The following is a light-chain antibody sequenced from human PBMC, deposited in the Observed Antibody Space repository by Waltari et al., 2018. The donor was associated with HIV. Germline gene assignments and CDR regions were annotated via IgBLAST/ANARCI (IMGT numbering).Light chain of an antibody. CDR3: QVWDRSTVVV. Sequence: YQVTQPLSVSVALGRAARIIWGGNNIGSKNGHWNQQRPGQAPVVVNYRDNNRPAGIPERFSGSNAGNTATLTISRAQAGDEADYYCQVWDRSTVVVFGGGTKLTVL. V-gene: IGLV3-9*01. J-gene: IGLJ2*01. CDR1: NIGSKN. CDR2: RDN.